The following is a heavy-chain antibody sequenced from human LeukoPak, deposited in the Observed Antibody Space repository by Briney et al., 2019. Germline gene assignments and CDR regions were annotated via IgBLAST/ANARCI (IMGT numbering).Heavy chain of an antibody. V-gene: IGHV4-39*01. CDR2: IYYSGST. D-gene: IGHD3-22*01. CDR3: ASLNFLDYYDSSGAFDI. CDR1: GGSISSSSYY. Sequence: PSETLSLTCTVSGGSISSSSYYWGWIRQPPGKGLEWIGSIYYSGSTYYNPSLKSRVTISVDTSKNQFSLKLSSVTAADTAVYYCASLNFLDYYDSSGAFDIWGQGTMVTVSS. J-gene: IGHJ3*02.